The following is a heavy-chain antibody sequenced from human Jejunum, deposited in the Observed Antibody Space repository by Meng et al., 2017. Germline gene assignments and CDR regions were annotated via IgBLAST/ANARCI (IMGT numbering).Heavy chain of an antibody. D-gene: IGHD3-22*01. J-gene: IGHJ4*02. CDR1: GDSITTNTY. V-gene: IGHV4-4*02. CDR3: AKHGGYYQHY. Sequence: QVQLQEPGPGLGKPSGTLSLTCTVSGDSITTNTYWSWVRQSPEKGLEWIGQIDHRGSPYYNPSLKSRVTMSVDKSKSQVSLQLTSVTAADTAVYYCAKHGGYYQHYWGQGTLVTVSS. CDR2: IDHRGSP.